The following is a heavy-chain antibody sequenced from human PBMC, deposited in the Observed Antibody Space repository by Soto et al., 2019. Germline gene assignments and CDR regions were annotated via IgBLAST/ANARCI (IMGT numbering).Heavy chain of an antibody. D-gene: IGHD2-15*01. V-gene: IGHV3-21*01. J-gene: IGHJ5*02. CDR1: GFTISSYS. Sequence: EEHLAESVGGLVKHGGSLRLSCAASGFTISSYSMNWVRQAPGKGLEWVSSISSRSAHVYHADSVKGRFTISRDNAKNSLSLQMSSLRAEDTAVYYFASSGYRITNDLWGPGTLVTVSS. CDR2: ISSRSAHV. CDR3: ASSGYRITNDL.